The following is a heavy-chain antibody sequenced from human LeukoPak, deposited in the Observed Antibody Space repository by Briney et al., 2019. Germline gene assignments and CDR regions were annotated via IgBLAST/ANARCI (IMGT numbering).Heavy chain of an antibody. Sequence: PGGSLRLSCAASGFTFSNAWMSWVRQAPGKGLEWVGRIKSKTDGGTTDYAAPVKGRFTISRDDSKNTLYLQMNSLKTEDTAVYYCTTGDYVWGSYRYRDHDYWGQGTLVTVSS. V-gene: IGHV3-15*01. J-gene: IGHJ4*02. CDR3: TTGDYVWGSYRYRDHDY. D-gene: IGHD3-16*02. CDR1: GFTFSNAW. CDR2: IKSKTDGGTT.